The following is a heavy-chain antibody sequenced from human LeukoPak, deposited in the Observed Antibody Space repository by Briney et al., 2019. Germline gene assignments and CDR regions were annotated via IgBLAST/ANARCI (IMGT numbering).Heavy chain of an antibody. CDR2: IYYSGST. V-gene: IGHV4-59*08. J-gene: IGHJ4*02. D-gene: IGHD7-27*01. Sequence: SETLSLTCTVSGGSISSYYWSWIRQPPGKGLEWIGYIYYSGSTNYNPSLKSRVTISVDTSKNQFSLKLSSVTAADTAVYYCARAWGSASRFDCWGQGTLVTVSS. CDR1: GGSISSYY. CDR3: ARAWGSASRFDC.